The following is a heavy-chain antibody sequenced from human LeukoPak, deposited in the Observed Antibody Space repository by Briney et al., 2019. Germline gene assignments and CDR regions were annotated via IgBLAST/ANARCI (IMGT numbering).Heavy chain of an antibody. CDR1: GGSISSSSHY. V-gene: IGHV4-39*01. D-gene: IGHD5-18*01. Sequence: SETLSLTCTVSGGSISSSSHYWGWIRQTPGKGLEWIGSIHHSGSTYYNPSLKSRVIILVHTSNNQFSLKLSSVTAADTAVYYCARQGYSYGSYYFDYWGQGTLVTVSS. J-gene: IGHJ4*02. CDR2: IHHSGST. CDR3: ARQGYSYGSYYFDY.